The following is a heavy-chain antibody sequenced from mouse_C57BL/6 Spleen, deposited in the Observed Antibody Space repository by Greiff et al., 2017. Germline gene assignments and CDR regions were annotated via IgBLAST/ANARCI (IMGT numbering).Heavy chain of an antibody. J-gene: IGHJ4*01. Sequence: VQLKASGGGLVKPGGSLKLSCAASGFTFSDYGMHWVRQAPEKGLEWIAYISSGSSTIYYDDTVKGRFTFSRDKATTTLFLHMTSRRSEDTSRYYCVSNYDYDRYAMDYWGQGTSVTVSS. V-gene: IGHV5-17*01. CDR2: ISSGSSTI. CDR1: GFTFSDYG. CDR3: VSNYDYDRYAMDY. D-gene: IGHD2-4*01.